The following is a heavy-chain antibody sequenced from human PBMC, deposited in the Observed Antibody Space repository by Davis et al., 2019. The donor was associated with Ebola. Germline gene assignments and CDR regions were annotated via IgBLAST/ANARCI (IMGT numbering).Heavy chain of an antibody. J-gene: IGHJ4*02. D-gene: IGHD3-10*01. Sequence: GSLKISCAASGFTFSSYSMNWVRQAPGKGLEWVSSISSGSSYIYYADSVKGRFTISRDNSKNTLYLEMNSLRADDTAIYFCAKIAGGGWGQGTLVTVSS. CDR1: GFTFSSYS. CDR3: AKIAGGG. CDR2: ISSGSSYI. V-gene: IGHV3-21*04.